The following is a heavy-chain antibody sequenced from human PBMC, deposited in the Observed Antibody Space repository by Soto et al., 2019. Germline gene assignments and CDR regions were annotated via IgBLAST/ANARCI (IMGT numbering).Heavy chain of an antibody. J-gene: IGHJ4*02. D-gene: IGHD1-26*01. CDR1: GFTFRSYP. V-gene: IGHV3-21*06. Sequence: RLSCAASGFTFRSYPMTWVRQAPGKGLEWLSTITENSGYIWYADSVKGRFTISRDNAKTSLFLHMNHLRAEDTAVYYCGRDHSVGAPVDHWGQGTLVTVSS. CDR3: GRDHSVGAPVDH. CDR2: ITENSGYI.